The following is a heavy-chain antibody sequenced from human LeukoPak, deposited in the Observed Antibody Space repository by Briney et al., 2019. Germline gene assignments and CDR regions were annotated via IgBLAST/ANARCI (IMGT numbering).Heavy chain of an antibody. CDR3: ARLPDYYDSSGYSQIFDY. CDR1: GGSISSSSYY. CDR2: IYYSGST. J-gene: IGHJ4*02. Sequence: SETLSLTCTVSGGSISSSSYYWGWIRQPPGKGLEWIGSIYYSGSTYYNPSLKSRVTISVDTSKNQFSLELSSVTAADTAVYYCARLPDYYDSSGYSQIFDYWGQGTLVTVSS. D-gene: IGHD3-22*01. V-gene: IGHV4-39*01.